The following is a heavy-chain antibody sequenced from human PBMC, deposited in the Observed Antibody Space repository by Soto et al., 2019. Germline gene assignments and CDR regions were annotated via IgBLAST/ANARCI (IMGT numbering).Heavy chain of an antibody. CDR3: ARDGYGDPYYSYAMDV. Sequence: GGSLRLSCAASGFAFSFYEMSWVRQAPGKGLEWVSYISTSGSTIYYADSVKGRFTISRDNARNSLYLQMNSLRAEDSALYYCARDGYGDPYYSYAMDVWGQGLTVTLSS. CDR1: GFAFSFYE. D-gene: IGHD4-17*01. J-gene: IGHJ6*02. V-gene: IGHV3-48*03. CDR2: ISTSGSTI.